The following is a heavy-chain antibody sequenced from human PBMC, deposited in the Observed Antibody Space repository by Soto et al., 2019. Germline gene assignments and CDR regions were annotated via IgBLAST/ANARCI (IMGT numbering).Heavy chain of an antibody. J-gene: IGHJ4*02. Sequence: QERLVQSGAEVRKPGSSVKVSCKVTGGTSTRYAINWVRQAPGQGREWMGGIVPMFGTSKYAQKFQGRVTITADTSTNIAYMALRSLISEDTAVYYCNRGSEYDFWSGYLWGQGTLVSVYS. V-gene: IGHV1-69*06. CDR2: IVPMFGTS. CDR3: NRGSEYDFWSGYL. CDR1: GGTSTRYA. D-gene: IGHD3-3*01.